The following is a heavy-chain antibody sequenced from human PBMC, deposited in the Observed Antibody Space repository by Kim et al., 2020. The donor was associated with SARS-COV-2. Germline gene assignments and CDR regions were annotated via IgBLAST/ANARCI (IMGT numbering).Heavy chain of an antibody. Sequence: YNPSLKSRVTIAVDTSKNQFSLKLSSVTAADTAVYYCARSPPTTPRGMDVWGQGTTVTVSS. J-gene: IGHJ6*02. D-gene: IGHD4-17*01. CDR3: ARSPPTTPRGMDV. V-gene: IGHV4-31*02.